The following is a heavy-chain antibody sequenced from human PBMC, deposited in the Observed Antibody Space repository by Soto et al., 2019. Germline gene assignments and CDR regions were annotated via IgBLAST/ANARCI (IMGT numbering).Heavy chain of an antibody. CDR3: ARDSPGGAPYYYYGTDV. CDR1: GRPITGDY. Sequence: SETLSLTCTVSGRPITGDYWGWIRQPPGKALEYIGHIYYTGSTRYNPSLTSRVTISLDTSREQFSLKLTSVTAADTAVYYCARDSPGGAPYYYYGTDVWGQGTTVTVSS. J-gene: IGHJ6*02. CDR2: IYYTGST. D-gene: IGHD1-26*01. V-gene: IGHV4-59*01.